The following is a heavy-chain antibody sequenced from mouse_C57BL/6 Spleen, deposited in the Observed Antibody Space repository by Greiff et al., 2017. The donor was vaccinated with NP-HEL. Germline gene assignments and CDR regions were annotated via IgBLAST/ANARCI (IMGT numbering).Heavy chain of an antibody. CDR2: IDPETGGT. Sequence: VQLVESGAELVRPGASVTLSCKASGYTFTDYEMHWVKQTPVHGLEWIGAIDPETGGTAYNQKFKGKAILTADKSSSTAYMELRSLTSEDSAVYYCTRRVTALDYWGQGTTLTVSS. J-gene: IGHJ2*01. CDR3: TRRVTALDY. CDR1: GYTFTDYE. V-gene: IGHV1-15*01. D-gene: IGHD1-2*01.